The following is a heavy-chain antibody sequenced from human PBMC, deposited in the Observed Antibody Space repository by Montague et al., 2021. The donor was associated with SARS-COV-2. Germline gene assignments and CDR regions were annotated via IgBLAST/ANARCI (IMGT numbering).Heavy chain of an antibody. CDR1: RFTFSSNG. J-gene: IGHJ4*02. V-gene: IGHV3-21*06. D-gene: IGHD1-26*01. CDR3: VGDRGRSYCD. Sequence: SRRLSCAASRFTFSSNGMIWIRQTPGKGLEWVSAISNNGSDRHYIESVRGRFTIFRDNSENSLYLQMDNLRVEDTAFYYCVGDRGRSYCDWGQGTLVTVSS. CDR2: ISNNGSDR.